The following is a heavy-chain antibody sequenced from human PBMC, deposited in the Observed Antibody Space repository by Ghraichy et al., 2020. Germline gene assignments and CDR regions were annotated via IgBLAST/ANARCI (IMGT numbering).Heavy chain of an antibody. J-gene: IGHJ3*02. CDR2: IFYNGKT. Sequence: SETLSLTCVVSGDSVNSKNYFWAWIRQPPGKGLEWIGSIFYNGKTYYSPSLKSRVTMSVDTSNNQFSLNLTSVSAADTSVYYCARDRGPFLDAFHNWGQGTMVTVSS. CDR1: GDSVNSKNYF. D-gene: IGHD3-3*02. CDR3: ARDRGPFLDAFHN. V-gene: IGHV4-39*02.